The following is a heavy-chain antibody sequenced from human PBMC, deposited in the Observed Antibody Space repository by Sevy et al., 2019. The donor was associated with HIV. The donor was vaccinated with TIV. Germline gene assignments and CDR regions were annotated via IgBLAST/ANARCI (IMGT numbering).Heavy chain of an antibody. CDR1: GYTFSSYR. Sequence: ASVKVSCKASGYTFSSYRITWVRQAPGQGPEWIGWISDLNGDTNYAQKLQGRVTMTADTSTSTVYMDLRSLGSDDTAVYYCARAYCSGGRCYSLAYWGQGTLVTVSS. V-gene: IGHV1-18*01. J-gene: IGHJ4*02. D-gene: IGHD2-15*01. CDR3: ARAYCSGGRCYSLAY. CDR2: ISDLNGDT.